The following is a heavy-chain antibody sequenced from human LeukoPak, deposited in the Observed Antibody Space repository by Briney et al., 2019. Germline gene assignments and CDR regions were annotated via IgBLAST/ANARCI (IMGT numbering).Heavy chain of an antibody. CDR2: IIPIFGTA. CDR1: GGTFSSYA. J-gene: IGHJ4*02. V-gene: IGHV1-69*06. Sequence: ASVKVSCKASGGTFSSYAINWVRQAPGQGLEWMGGIIPIFGTANYAQKFQGRVTITADKSTSTAYIELSSLRSEDTAVYYCARDISSGWYNYWGQGTLVTVSP. CDR3: ARDISSGWYNY. D-gene: IGHD6-19*01.